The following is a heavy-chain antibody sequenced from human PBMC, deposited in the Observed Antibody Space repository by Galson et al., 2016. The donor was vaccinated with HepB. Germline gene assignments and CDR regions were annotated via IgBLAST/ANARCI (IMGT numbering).Heavy chain of an antibody. CDR2: IYPGDSDT. CDR3: ARPIAAAGNGWFDP. Sequence: QSGAEVKKPGESLKISCKGSGYSFTTYWIGWVRQMPGKGLEWMGIIYPGDSDTSYSPSFQGHVTISADKSINTAYLQWSSLKASDTAMYYCARPIAAAGNGWFDPWGQGTLVTVSS. D-gene: IGHD6-13*01. J-gene: IGHJ5*02. CDR1: GYSFTTYW. V-gene: IGHV5-51*01.